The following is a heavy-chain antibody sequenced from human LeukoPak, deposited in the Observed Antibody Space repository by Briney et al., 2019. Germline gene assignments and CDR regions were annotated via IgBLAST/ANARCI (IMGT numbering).Heavy chain of an antibody. CDR2: IQYDGNSK. J-gene: IGHJ4*02. Sequence: PGGSLRLSCAASSFTFNNYGMHWVRQAPGKGLEWVAFIQYDGNSKYYIDSVKGRFSISRDNSKNTLYLQMNSLRPEDTAVYFCAKAVVGYTYAFDSWGQGTLVTVSS. D-gene: IGHD5-18*01. CDR3: AKAVVGYTYAFDS. CDR1: SFTFNNYG. V-gene: IGHV3-30*02.